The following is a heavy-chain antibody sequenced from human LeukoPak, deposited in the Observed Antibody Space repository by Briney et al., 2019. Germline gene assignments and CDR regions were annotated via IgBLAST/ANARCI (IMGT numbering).Heavy chain of an antibody. J-gene: IGHJ5*02. Sequence: GGSLRLSCAASGFIFSSYSMNWVRRAPGKGLEWVSSINPAGTSTFHADSVKGRFTISRDNTENSLYMQMDSLRDEDTAVYYCVRDFLGESGAGGPWGQGTLVTVSS. V-gene: IGHV3-21*01. CDR3: VRDFLGESGAGGP. CDR2: INPAGTST. CDR1: GFIFSSYS. D-gene: IGHD3-10*01.